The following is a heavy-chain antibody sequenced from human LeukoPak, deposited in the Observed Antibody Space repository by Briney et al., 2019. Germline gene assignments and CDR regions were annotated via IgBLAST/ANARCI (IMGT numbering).Heavy chain of an antibody. J-gene: IGHJ4*02. CDR3: TNVGGQGDY. D-gene: IGHD3-16*01. CDR2: IYPSGIT. V-gene: IGHV4-4*07. Sequence: SETLSLTCAVSGGSVDSYYWSWIRQPAGKGLEWIGRIYPSGITVYNPSLKSRVTMSVDTSKNHLSLKLTSVTAADTAMYYRTNVGGQGDYWGQGTQVTVSS. CDR1: GGSVDSYY.